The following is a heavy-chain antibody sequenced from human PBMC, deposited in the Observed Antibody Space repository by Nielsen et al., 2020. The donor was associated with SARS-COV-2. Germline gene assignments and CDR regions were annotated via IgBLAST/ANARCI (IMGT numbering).Heavy chain of an antibody. CDR2: IYYSGST. V-gene: IGHV4-61*01. CDR1: GGSVSSGSYY. J-gene: IGHJ4*02. D-gene: IGHD3-16*01. CDR3: ARDLGYEMDY. Sequence: SETLSLTCTVSGGSVSSGSYYWSWIRQPPGKGLEWIGYIYYSGSTNYNPSLKSRVTISVDTSKNQFSLKLSSVTAADTAVYYCARDLGYEMDYWGQGTLVTVSS.